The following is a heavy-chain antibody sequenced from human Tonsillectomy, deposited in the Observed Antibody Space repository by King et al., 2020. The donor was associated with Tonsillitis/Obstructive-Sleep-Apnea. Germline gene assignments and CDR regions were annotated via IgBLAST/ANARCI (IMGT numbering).Heavy chain of an antibody. CDR3: ATVSGDSGTYYSPDAFDI. J-gene: IGHJ3*02. CDR2: FDPEDGET. D-gene: IGHD1-26*01. CDR1: GYTLTELS. Sequence: VQLVQSGAEVKKPGASVKVSCKVSGYTLTELSMHWVRQAPGKGLEWMGGFDPEDGETIYAQKFQGRVTMTEDTSTDTAYMELSSLRSEDTAVYYCATVSGDSGTYYSPDAFDIWGQGTMVTVSS. V-gene: IGHV1-24*01.